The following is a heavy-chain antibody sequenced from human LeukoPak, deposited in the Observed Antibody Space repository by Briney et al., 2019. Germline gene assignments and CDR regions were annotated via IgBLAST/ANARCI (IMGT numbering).Heavy chain of an antibody. V-gene: IGHV3-53*01. J-gene: IGHJ4*02. D-gene: IGHD6-13*01. CDR2: IYSGGST. CDR1: GFTFGNYW. CDR3: ARRSPIAGAGPRRLED. Sequence: PGGSLRLSCAASGFTFGNYWMHWVRQAPGKGLEWVSIIYSGGSTSYADSVKGRFIISRDNSKNTLYLQMNSLRAEDTAVYYCARRSPIAGAGPRRLEDWGQGTLVTVSS.